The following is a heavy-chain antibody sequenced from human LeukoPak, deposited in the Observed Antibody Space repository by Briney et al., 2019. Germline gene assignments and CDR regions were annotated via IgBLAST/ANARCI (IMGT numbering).Heavy chain of an antibody. CDR3: AKDQGSSWPKYYYGMDV. D-gene: IGHD6-13*01. J-gene: IGHJ6*02. Sequence: PGGSLRLSCAASGFTFSSYWMSWVRQAPGKGLEWVSSISGSGSSTYYADSVKGRFTISRGNSKNTLNLQMNSLRAEDTAVYYCAKDQGSSWPKYYYGMDVWGQGTTVTVSS. V-gene: IGHV3-23*01. CDR2: ISGSGSST. CDR1: GFTFSSYW.